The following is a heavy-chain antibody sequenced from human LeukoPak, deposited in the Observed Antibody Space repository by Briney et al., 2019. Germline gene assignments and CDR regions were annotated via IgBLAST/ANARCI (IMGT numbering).Heavy chain of an antibody. V-gene: IGHV4-4*02. CDR3: ARGGGYSSSWPFDY. J-gene: IGHJ4*02. Sequence: SGTLSLTCAVSGGSISSNNWWGWVRQPPGKGLEWIGEIYHSGSTNYNPSHKSRVTISVDKSKNQFSLKLSSVTAADTAVYYCARGGGYSSSWPFDYWGQGALVTVSS. CDR2: IYHSGST. CDR1: GGSISSNNW. D-gene: IGHD6-13*01.